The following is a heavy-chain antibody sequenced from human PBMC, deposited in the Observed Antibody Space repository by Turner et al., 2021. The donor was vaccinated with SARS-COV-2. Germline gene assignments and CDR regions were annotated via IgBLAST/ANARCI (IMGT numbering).Heavy chain of an antibody. J-gene: IGHJ4*02. CDR1: AGSISSDDYY. Sequence: QVQLHESGPGLVKPSQTVSLTGSVSAGSISSDDYYWSWIRQPPGKGLEWIGYIYYSGSTYYNPSLKSRVTISIDTSKNQFSLRLSSVTAADTAVYYCARVLGYCSGVNCYPDYWGQGTLVTVSS. V-gene: IGHV4-30-4*01. CDR3: ARVLGYCSGVNCYPDY. D-gene: IGHD2-15*01. CDR2: IYYSGST.